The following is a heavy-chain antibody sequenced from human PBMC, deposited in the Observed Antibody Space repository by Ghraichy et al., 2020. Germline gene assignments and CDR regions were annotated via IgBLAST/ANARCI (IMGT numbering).Heavy chain of an antibody. D-gene: IGHD3-10*01. CDR2: FDPEDGET. CDR1: GYTLTELS. V-gene: IGHV1-24*01. J-gene: IGHJ1*01. Sequence: ASVKVSCKVSGYTLTELSMHWVRQAPGKGREWKGGFDPEDGETSYAQKFKGRVTMTEDKSTDTAYMELSSRRSEDTAVYYCATTLTYYYGSWSGEEKYFHHWGQGTLVTVSS. CDR3: ATTLTYYYGSWSGEEKYFHH.